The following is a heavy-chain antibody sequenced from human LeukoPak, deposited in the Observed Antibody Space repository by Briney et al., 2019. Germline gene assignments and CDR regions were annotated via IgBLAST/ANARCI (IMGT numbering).Heavy chain of an antibody. CDR2: IYYSGST. V-gene: IGHV4-61*08. Sequence: SETLSLTCAVSGGPISSGGYSWSWIRQPPGKGLEWIGYIYYSGSTNYNPSLKSRVTISVDTSKNQFSLKLSSVTAADTAVYYCARRVYDILTGSPYYMDVWGKGTTVTVSS. J-gene: IGHJ6*03. D-gene: IGHD3-9*01. CDR1: GGPISSGGYS. CDR3: ARRVYDILTGSPYYMDV.